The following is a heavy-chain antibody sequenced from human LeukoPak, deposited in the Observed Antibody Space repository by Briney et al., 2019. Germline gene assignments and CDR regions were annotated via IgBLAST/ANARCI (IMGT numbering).Heavy chain of an antibody. J-gene: IGHJ2*01. CDR1: GGSISSYY. CDR2: IYYSGST. V-gene: IGHV4-59*01. Sequence: SETLSLTCTVSGGSISSYYWSWIRQPPGKGLEWNGYIYYSGSTNYNPSLKSRVTISVDTSKNQFSLKLSSVTAADTAVYYCARDLGWYFDLWGRGTLVTVSS. CDR3: ARDLGWYFDL.